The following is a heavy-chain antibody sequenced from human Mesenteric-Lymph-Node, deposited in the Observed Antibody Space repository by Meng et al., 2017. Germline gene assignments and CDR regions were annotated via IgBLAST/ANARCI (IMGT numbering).Heavy chain of an antibody. J-gene: IGHJ4*02. Sequence: QVRLQESGPGLVKPSETLSLSCSGSGGSISSYYWSWIRQPPGKGLEWIGEIYHSGSTNYNPSLKSRVTIPVDKSKNQFSLKLTSVTAADTAVYYCARGGYYSFDYWGQGTLVTVSS. CDR3: ARGGYYSFDY. V-gene: IGHV4-59*12. D-gene: IGHD5-18*01. CDR1: GGSISSYY. CDR2: IYHSGST.